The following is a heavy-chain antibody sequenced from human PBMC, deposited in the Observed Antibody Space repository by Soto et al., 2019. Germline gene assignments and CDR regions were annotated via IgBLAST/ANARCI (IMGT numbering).Heavy chain of an antibody. V-gene: IGHV4-59*01. CDR2: IYYSGGT. D-gene: IGHD3-10*01. Sequence: QVQLQESGPGLVKPSETLSLTCTVSGGSISSFYWSWIRQPPGKGLEYIGYIYYSGGTNYNPSLKRRVTISVDTSKNHFSLKLRSVTAADTAVYYCARGRRAYGFGELFPIDYWGQGTLVTVSS. J-gene: IGHJ4*02. CDR1: GGSISSFY. CDR3: ARGRRAYGFGELFPIDY.